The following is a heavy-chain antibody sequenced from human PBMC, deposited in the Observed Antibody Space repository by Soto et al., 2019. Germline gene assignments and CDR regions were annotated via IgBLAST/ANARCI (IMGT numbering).Heavy chain of an antibody. J-gene: IGHJ6*02. D-gene: IGHD2-2*01. Sequence: QVQLVQSGAEVKKPGSSVKVSCKASGGTFSSYAISWVRQAPGQGLEWMGGIIPIFGTANYAQKFQGRVTITADESTSTAYMELSSLRSEDTAVYYCARDPYEYQPHYYYYGMDVWGQGTTVTVYS. CDR1: GGTFSSYA. V-gene: IGHV1-69*01. CDR2: IIPIFGTA. CDR3: ARDPYEYQPHYYYYGMDV.